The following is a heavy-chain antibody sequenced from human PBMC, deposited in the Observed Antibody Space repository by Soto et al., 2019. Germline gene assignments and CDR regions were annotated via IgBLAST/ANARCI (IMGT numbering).Heavy chain of an antibody. J-gene: IGHJ4*02. Sequence: PSETLSLTCTVSGGSIRTYYWSWIRQPPGKGLEWIGYMYNSGSTNYNPSLKSRVTISVDTSKNQFSLTLSSVTAADTAVYYCARIITSAANFFDYWGQGILVTVS. CDR3: ARIITSAANFFDY. D-gene: IGHD2-2*01. V-gene: IGHV4-59*01. CDR2: MYNSGST. CDR1: GGSIRTYY.